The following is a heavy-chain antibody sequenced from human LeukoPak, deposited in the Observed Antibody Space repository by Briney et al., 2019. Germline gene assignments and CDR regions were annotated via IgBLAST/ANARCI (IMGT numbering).Heavy chain of an antibody. D-gene: IGHD3-9*01. CDR3: ARDRTYYDILTGYHPDY. CDR1: GFTFSSYA. Sequence: PGGSLRLSCAASGFTFSSYAMHWVRQAPGKGLEWVAVISYDGSNKYYADSVKGRFTISRDNSKNTLYLQMNSLRAEGTAVYYCARDRTYYDILTGYHPDYWGQGTLVTVSS. CDR2: ISYDGSNK. J-gene: IGHJ4*02. V-gene: IGHV3-30*04.